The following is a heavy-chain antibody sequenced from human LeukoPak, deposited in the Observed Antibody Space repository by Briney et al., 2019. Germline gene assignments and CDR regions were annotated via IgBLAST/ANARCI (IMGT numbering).Heavy chain of an antibody. CDR2: IYHSGST. CDR1: GYSVSSGYY. CDR3: ARVAAVAVKYYFDY. Sequence: SETLSLTCAVSGYSVSSGYYWGWFRQPPGKGLEWVGSIYHSGSTHYNPSLKSRDTISVDSSKNQCSLKLTSVTAADTAVYYCARVAAVAVKYYFDYWGQGTLVIVSS. V-gene: IGHV4-38-2*01. D-gene: IGHD6-19*01. J-gene: IGHJ4*02.